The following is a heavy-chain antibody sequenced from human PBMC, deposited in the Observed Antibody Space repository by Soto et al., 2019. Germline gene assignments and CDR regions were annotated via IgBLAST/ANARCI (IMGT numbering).Heavy chain of an antibody. D-gene: IGHD6-19*01. J-gene: IGHJ4*02. CDR1: EFTFSDYA. CDR2: LSWNSGNI. V-gene: IGHV3-9*01. CDR3: ARAIGGWYRAFGY. Sequence: EVQLVESGGDLVQPGGSLRLSCAASEFTFSDYAMNWVRQAPGKGLEWVSGLSWNSGNIAYADSVKGRFTISRDNAKNSLHLQMIRRRHADTALYDCARAIGGWYRAFGYWGLGTMVTVSS.